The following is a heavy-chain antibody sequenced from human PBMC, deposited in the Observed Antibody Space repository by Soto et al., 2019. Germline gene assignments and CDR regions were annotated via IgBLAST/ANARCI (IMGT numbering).Heavy chain of an antibody. CDR3: ERIIDGAGSAY. Sequence: PGWSLRLSCVGSGFTFRNYGMTWVRQASGEGLDWVSSISGDGAGTYYADSVKGRFTISRDNSKSTLSLQMSSLTAEDTAVYYCERIIDGAGSAYWGQGSPVTASS. D-gene: IGHD6-13*01. J-gene: IGHJ4*02. V-gene: IGHV3-23*01. CDR1: GFTFRNYG. CDR2: ISGDGAGT.